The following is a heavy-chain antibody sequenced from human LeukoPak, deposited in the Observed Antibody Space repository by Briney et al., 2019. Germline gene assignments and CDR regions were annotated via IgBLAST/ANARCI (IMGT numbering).Heavy chain of an antibody. CDR2: MNPKSGGT. V-gene: IGHV1-2*02. J-gene: IGHJ4*02. D-gene: IGHD3-9*01. CDR3: ARSPDILTGEKFDY. CDR1: GYTFTGYY. Sequence: ASVEVSCKASGYTFTGYYVHWVRQAPGQGLEWMGWMNPKSGGTNYAQKFEARVTMNRDTSISTAYMELSRPRFDDTAVYYCARSPDILTGEKFDYWGQGTLVTVSS.